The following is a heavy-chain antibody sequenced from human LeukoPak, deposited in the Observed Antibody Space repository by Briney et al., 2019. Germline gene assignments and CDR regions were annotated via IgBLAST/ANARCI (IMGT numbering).Heavy chain of an antibody. CDR1: GYSISSGYY. D-gene: IGHD6-13*01. CDR2: IYRSGTT. V-gene: IGHV4-38-2*02. Sequence: SETLSLTCTASGYSISSGYYWGWIRQPPGKGLEWIATIYRSGTTYYNPSLKSRVTMSVDTSKNQFSLKLSSVTAADTAVYYCARMGAAAATFDYWGQGTLVTVSS. CDR3: ARMGAAAATFDY. J-gene: IGHJ4*02.